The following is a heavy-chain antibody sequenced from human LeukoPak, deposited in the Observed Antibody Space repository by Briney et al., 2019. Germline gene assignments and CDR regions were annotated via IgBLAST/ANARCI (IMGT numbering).Heavy chain of an antibody. CDR3: ARRGMAARVGGFDY. J-gene: IGHJ4*02. CDR1: GGSISCQY. CDR2: VYSSGSA. Sequence: SETLSLTCTVSGGSISCQYWTWIRQPPGKGLEWIGYVYSSGSASYNPSLESRATISVDTTKNHFSLKLSSVTAADTALCYCARRGMAARVGGFDYWGRGTLVTVSS. D-gene: IGHD6-6*01. V-gene: IGHV4-59*11.